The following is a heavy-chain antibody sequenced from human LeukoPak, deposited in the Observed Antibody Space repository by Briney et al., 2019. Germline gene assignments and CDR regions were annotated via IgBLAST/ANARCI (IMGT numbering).Heavy chain of an antibody. CDR3: ALSSMVYASIGAFDI. J-gene: IGHJ3*02. CDR1: GYTFTSYY. V-gene: IGHV1-46*01. Sequence: ASVKVSCKASGYTFTSYYMHWVRQAPGQGLEWMGIINPSGGSTSYAQEFQGRVTITRDTSASTAYMELRSLRSEDMAVYYCALSSMVYASIGAFDIWGQGTMVTVSS. D-gene: IGHD2-8*01. CDR2: INPSGGST.